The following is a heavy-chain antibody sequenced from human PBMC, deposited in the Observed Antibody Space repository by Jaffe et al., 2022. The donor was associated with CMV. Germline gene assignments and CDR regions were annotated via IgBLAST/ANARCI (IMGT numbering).Heavy chain of an antibody. D-gene: IGHD6-13*01. J-gene: IGHJ4*02. CDR2: IYYSGST. CDR3: ARDRSWYPSLAFDY. Sequence: QVQLQESGPGLVKPSETLSLTCTVSGGSISSYYWSWIRQPPGKGLEWIGYIYYSGSTNYNPSLKSRVTISVDTSKNQFSLKLSSVTAADTAVYYCARDRSWYPSLAFDYWGQGTLVTVSS. CDR1: GGSISSYY. V-gene: IGHV4-59*01.